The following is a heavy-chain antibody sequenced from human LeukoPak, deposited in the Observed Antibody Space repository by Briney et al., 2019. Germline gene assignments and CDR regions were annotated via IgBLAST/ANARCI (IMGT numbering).Heavy chain of an antibody. D-gene: IGHD3-3*01. J-gene: IGHJ3*02. CDR3: AKDGEWTFDI. CDR2: IGRDRTTK. V-gene: IGHV3-30*02. Sequence: GGSLRLSCAASGFTFSISGMHWVRQAPGEGLEWVAFIGRDRTTKYYADSVKGRFTISGDSSYNTAYLQMNSLGAEDTAMYYCAKDGEWTFDIWGQGTMVTVSS. CDR1: GFTFSISG.